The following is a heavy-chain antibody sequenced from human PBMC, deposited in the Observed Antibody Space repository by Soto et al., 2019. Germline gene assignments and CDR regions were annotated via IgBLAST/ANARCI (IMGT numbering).Heavy chain of an antibody. Sequence: QVHLVQSGAEVQKRGASVKVSCKASGYIFTSYVIHWVRQAPGQRLEWMGWINVGNRNTKYSQKFQGRVTITSDTSASTAYMELSSLRSEDTAVYYCARGNNCFDPWGQGTLLTVSS. V-gene: IGHV1-3*01. CDR3: ARGNNCFDP. CDR1: GYIFTSYV. CDR2: INVGNRNT. J-gene: IGHJ5*02.